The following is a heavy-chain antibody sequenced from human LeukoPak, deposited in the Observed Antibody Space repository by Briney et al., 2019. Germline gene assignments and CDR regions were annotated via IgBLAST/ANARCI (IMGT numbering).Heavy chain of an antibody. J-gene: IGHJ4*02. V-gene: IGHV3-23*05. Sequence: GGSLRLSCVASGFTFSDYAMYWVRQAPGKGLEWVSTFKTKYNQVYYAESVRGRFTISTDNSKNTVYLQMNSLRAEDTALYYCARSVPDYTRFDYWGQGALVTASS. CDR2: FKTKYNQV. CDR1: GFTFSDYA. CDR3: ARSVPDYTRFDY. D-gene: IGHD4-11*01.